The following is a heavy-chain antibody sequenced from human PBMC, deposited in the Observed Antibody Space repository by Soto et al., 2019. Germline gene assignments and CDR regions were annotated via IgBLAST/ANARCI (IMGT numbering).Heavy chain of an antibody. CDR2: ISGDGSHK. V-gene: IGHV3-30*03. J-gene: IGHJ4*02. CDR1: GFTFSNYG. Sequence: PGESLRLSCAPSGFTFSNYGVHWVRQAPGKGLEWVAFISGDGSHKLHADSVQGRFIISRDNSKNTLYLLMNSLRTEDAAVYYCASRGLGNGDFDYWGQGTLVTVSS. CDR3: ASRGLGNGDFDY. D-gene: IGHD3-10*01.